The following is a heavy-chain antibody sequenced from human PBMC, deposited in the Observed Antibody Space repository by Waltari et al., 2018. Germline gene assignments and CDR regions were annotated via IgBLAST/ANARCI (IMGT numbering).Heavy chain of an antibody. CDR1: GGTFSSYA. CDR3: AREGGIGDYTDY. D-gene: IGHD3-16*01. V-gene: IGHV1-69*08. Sequence: QVQLVQSGAEVKKPWSSVKVSCKASGGTFSSYAIRWVRQAPEQGLEWMGRIIPIFGTANYAQKFQGRVTITADKSTSTAYMELSSLRSEDTAVYYCAREGGIGDYTDYWGQGTLVTVSS. CDR2: IIPIFGTA. J-gene: IGHJ4*02.